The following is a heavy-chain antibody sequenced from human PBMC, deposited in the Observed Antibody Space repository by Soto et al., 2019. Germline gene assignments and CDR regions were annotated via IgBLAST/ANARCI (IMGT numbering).Heavy chain of an antibody. CDR2: IYGSGSP. V-gene: IGHV4-59*08. D-gene: IGHD3-3*01. CDR1: GNSIGDYY. CDR3: ARRRIGDY. Sequence: QVQLQESGPGLVKPWETLSLTCTVSGNSIGDYYWSWFRQSPGKGLEWIGYIYGSGSPNYNPSLKSRVTMSADTSKNQFSLKLTSVTAADTSVYYCARRRIGDYWGEGTPITVSS. J-gene: IGHJ4*02.